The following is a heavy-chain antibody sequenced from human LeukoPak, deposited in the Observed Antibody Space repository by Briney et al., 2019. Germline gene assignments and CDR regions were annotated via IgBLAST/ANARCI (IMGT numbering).Heavy chain of an antibody. J-gene: IGHJ4*02. CDR3: ARDWTSAVGATKVDY. V-gene: IGHV1-2*06. Sequence: ASVKVSCKASGYTFTGYYMHWVRQAPGQGLEWTGRINPNSGGTNYAQKFQGRVTMTRDTSISTAYMELSRLRSDDTAVYYCARDWTSAVGATKVDYWGPGTLVTVSS. CDR2: INPNSGGT. D-gene: IGHD1-26*01. CDR1: GYTFTGYY.